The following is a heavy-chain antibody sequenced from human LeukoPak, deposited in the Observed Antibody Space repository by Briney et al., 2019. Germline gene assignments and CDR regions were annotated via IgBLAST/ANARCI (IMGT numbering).Heavy chain of an antibody. CDR3: TRDLPDY. Sequence: PGGSLRLSCAASGFIFSSFWVGWVRQAPGKGLEWVANIKPDGSEKYYVDSVRGRFTISRDNAKNSVYLQMNSLRAEDTALYYCTRDLPDYWGQGTLVTVSS. CDR2: IKPDGSEK. CDR1: GFIFSSFW. V-gene: IGHV3-7*01. J-gene: IGHJ4*02.